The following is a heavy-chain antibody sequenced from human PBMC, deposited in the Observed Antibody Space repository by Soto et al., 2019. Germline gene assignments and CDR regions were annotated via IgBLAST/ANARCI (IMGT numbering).Heavy chain of an antibody. D-gene: IGHD1-26*01. CDR2: ISSSSSYI. V-gene: IGHV3-21*01. J-gene: IGHJ4*02. CDR3: ARGARTGGSIDY. Sequence: GGSPRLSCAASGFTFSSYSMNWVRQAPGKGLEWVSSISSSSSYIYYADSVKGRFTISRDNAKNSLYLQMNSLRAEDTAVYYCARGARTGGSIDYWGQGTLVTVSS. CDR1: GFTFSSYS.